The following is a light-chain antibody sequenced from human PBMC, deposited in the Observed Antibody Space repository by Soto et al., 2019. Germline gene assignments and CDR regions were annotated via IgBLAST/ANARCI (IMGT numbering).Light chain of an antibody. J-gene: IGLJ3*02. CDR3: ATWDDGLYGSV. CDR2: RNN. Sequence: QSVLTQPPSASGTPGQRVTISCSGSRSNIGSNPVQWYLQLPGTAPKLLIYRNNERPSGVPDRFSGSKSGTSASLAISGLQSEDEAEYHCATWDDGLYGSVFGGGTKLTVL. V-gene: IGLV1-44*01. CDR1: RSNIGSNP.